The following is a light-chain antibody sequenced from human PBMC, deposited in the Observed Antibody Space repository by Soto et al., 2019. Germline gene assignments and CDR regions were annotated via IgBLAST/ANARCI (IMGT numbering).Light chain of an antibody. J-gene: IGKJ1*01. CDR2: KAS. V-gene: IGKV1-5*03. CDR1: QSIDDW. Sequence: DVQMTQSPSTLSASVGDRVTITCRASQSIDDWLAWYQQKPGEAPKLLIYKASSLETGVPSRFSGSGSGTEFTLTISSLQPDDFATYYCQHYNSYSLTWTFGQGTKVEIK. CDR3: QHYNSYSLTWT.